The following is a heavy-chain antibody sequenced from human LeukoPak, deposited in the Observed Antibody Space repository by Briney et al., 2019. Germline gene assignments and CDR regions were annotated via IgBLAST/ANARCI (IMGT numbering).Heavy chain of an antibody. CDR3: ARGGVIDAFDI. CDR1: GFTFSSYG. CDR2: IWYDGSDE. D-gene: IGHD3-10*01. J-gene: IGHJ3*02. Sequence: GGSLRLSCAASGFTFSSYGMHWVRQAPGKGLEWVAVIWYDGSDEYYGDSVKGRFTISRDNPKNTLYLQMNSLRAEDTAAYYCARGGVIDAFDIWGQGTMVTVSS. V-gene: IGHV3-33*01.